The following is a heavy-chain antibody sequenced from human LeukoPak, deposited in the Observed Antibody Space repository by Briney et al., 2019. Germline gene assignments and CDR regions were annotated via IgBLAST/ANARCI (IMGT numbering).Heavy chain of an antibody. J-gene: IGHJ4*02. V-gene: IGHV3-48*01. Sequence: PGGSLRLSCAASGFTFSNYNMNWVRQAPGKGLEWVSYISSSSSTIYYADSVKGRFTISRDNAKNSLYLQMNSVRAEDTAVYYCASLYGEILDYWGQGTLVTVSS. CDR3: ASLYGEILDY. CDR2: ISSSSSTI. D-gene: IGHD4-17*01. CDR1: GFTFSNYN.